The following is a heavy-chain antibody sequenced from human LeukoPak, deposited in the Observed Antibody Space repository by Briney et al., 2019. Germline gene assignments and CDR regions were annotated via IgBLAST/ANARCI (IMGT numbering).Heavy chain of an antibody. J-gene: IGHJ4*02. Sequence: GRSLRLSCAASGFTFDDYAMHWVRQAPGKGLEWVSGISWNSGSIGYADSVKGRFTISRDNAKNSLYLQMNSLRAEDTAVYYCARDDCSSTSCPSDYWGQGTLVTVSS. D-gene: IGHD2-2*01. CDR1: GFTFDDYA. CDR3: ARDDCSSTSCPSDY. CDR2: ISWNSGSI. V-gene: IGHV3-9*01.